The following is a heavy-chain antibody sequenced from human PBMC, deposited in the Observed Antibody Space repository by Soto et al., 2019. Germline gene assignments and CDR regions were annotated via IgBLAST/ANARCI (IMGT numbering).Heavy chain of an antibody. CDR1: GGSISSSSYY. J-gene: IGHJ4*02. V-gene: IGHV4-39*01. D-gene: IGHD3-22*01. CDR3: ASRDYYDSRGYSPYFDY. Sequence: SETLSLTCTVSGGSISSSSYYWGWIRQPPGKGLEWIGSIYYSGSTYYNPSLKSRVTISGDTSKNQSSLKLSSVTAADTAVYYYASRDYYDSRGYSPYFDYWGQGTLVTVSS. CDR2: IYYSGST.